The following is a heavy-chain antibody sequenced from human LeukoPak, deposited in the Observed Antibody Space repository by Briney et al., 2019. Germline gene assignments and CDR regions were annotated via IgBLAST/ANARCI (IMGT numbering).Heavy chain of an antibody. Sequence: GGSLRLSCAASGFTSSGYSMNWVRQAPGKGLEWVSYISSSSTTIYYADSVKGRFTISRDNAKNSLYLQMNSLRAEDTAVYYCARDNIVVVPAAKQIRFDPWGQGTLVTVSS. D-gene: IGHD2-2*01. CDR3: ARDNIVVVPAAKQIRFDP. V-gene: IGHV3-48*01. J-gene: IGHJ5*02. CDR2: ISSSSTTI. CDR1: GFTSSGYS.